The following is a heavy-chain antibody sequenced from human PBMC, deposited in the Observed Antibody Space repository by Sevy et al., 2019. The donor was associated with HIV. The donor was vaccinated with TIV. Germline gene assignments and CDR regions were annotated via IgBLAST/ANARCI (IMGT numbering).Heavy chain of an antibody. D-gene: IGHD5-18*01. V-gene: IGHV3-30-3*01. CDR2: ISYDGSNK. CDR1: GFTFSSYA. Sequence: GGSLRLSCAASGFTFSSYAMHWVRQAPGKGLERVAVISYDGSNKYYADSVKGRFTISRDNSKNTLYLQMNSLRAEDTAVYYCARDLRIQLWLPAYWGQGTLVTVSS. CDR3: ARDLRIQLWLPAY. J-gene: IGHJ4*02.